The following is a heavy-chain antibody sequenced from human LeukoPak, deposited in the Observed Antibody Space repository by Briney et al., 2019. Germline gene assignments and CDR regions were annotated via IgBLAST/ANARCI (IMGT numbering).Heavy chain of an antibody. D-gene: IGHD2-15*01. V-gene: IGHV1-18*01. Sequence: ASVKVSCKASGYTFTSYGISWVRPAPGQGLEWMGWISAYNGNTNYAQKLQGRVTMTTDTSTSTAYMELRRLRSDDTAVYYCARAGRQLLPPDYWGQGTLVTVSS. CDR3: ARAGRQLLPPDY. J-gene: IGHJ4*02. CDR1: GYTFTSYG. CDR2: ISAYNGNT.